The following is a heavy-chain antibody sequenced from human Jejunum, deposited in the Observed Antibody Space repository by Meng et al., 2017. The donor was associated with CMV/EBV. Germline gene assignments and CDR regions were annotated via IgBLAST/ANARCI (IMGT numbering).Heavy chain of an antibody. CDR1: GFTFSNHW. CDR3: ARGLAESLGWEMGY. J-gene: IGHJ4*02. CDR2: IDRDGNNI. D-gene: IGHD1-14*01. Sequence: EGELRESGGGLVQPGGSLRLSCAGSGFTFSNHWMHWVRQVPGRGPVWVSRIDRDGNNIEYADSVKGRFTISRDNSKNTMYLQMNSLRADDSAVYYCARGLAESLGWEMGYWGQGTLVTVSS. V-gene: IGHV3-74*01.